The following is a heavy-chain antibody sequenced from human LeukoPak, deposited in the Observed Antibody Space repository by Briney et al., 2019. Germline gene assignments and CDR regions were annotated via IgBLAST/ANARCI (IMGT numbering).Heavy chain of an antibody. CDR2: IYYSGST. D-gene: IGHD2/OR15-2a*01. CDR3: ARRRLIARHFDY. Sequence: SETLSLTCTVSGGSISSSSYYWGWIRQPPGKGLEWIGSIYYSGSTYYNPSLKSRVTISVDTSKNQFSLKLSSVTAADTAVYYCARRRLIARHFDYWGQGTLVTVSS. V-gene: IGHV4-39*07. CDR1: GGSISSSSYY. J-gene: IGHJ4*02.